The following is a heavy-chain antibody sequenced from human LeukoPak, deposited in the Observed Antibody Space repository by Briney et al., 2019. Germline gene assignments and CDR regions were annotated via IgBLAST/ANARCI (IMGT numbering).Heavy chain of an antibody. D-gene: IGHD3-22*01. CDR1: GGSISSYY. CDR2: IYYSGST. J-gene: IGHJ2*01. Sequence: PSETLSLTCTVSGGSISSYYWSWIRQPPGKGLEWIGYIYYSGSTNYNPSLKSRVTISVDTSKNQFSLKLSSVTAADTAVYYCAREGFDYDSSGPGMVWYFDLWGRGTLVTVSS. V-gene: IGHV4-59*01. CDR3: AREGFDYDSSGPGMVWYFDL.